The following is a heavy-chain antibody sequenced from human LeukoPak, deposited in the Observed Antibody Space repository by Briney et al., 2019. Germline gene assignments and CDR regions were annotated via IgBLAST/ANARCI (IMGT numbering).Heavy chain of an antibody. J-gene: IGHJ4*02. CDR3: ARQEYTSGWYPFDY. CDR1: GGSINSYY. V-gene: IGHV4-59*01. Sequence: SETLSLTYSVSGGSINSYYWSWIRQPPGKGLEWIGYIYYSGSTNYNPSLKSRVTISVDTSKNQFSLKLSSVTAADTAVYYCARQEYTSGWYPFDYWGQGTLVTVSS. CDR2: IYYSGST. D-gene: IGHD6-13*01.